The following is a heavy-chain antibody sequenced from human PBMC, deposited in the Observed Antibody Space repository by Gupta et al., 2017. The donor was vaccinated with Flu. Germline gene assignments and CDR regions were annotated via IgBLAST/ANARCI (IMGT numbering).Heavy chain of an antibody. V-gene: IGHV4-39*01. CDR1: GVSISSTTYY. CDR2: VYDAGST. D-gene: IGHD3-22*01. Sequence: QLQLQESGPGLVKPSQTLSLSCSVSGVSISSTTYYWGWIRQPPGKGLEWLGTVYDAGSTYQSPSLQSRVTISVDTSKNELSLKLSSVTAADTAVYYCARHLSVDSSGYSKAPDYFDSWGQGTLVTVSS. J-gene: IGHJ4*02. CDR3: ARHLSVDSSGYSKAPDYFDS.